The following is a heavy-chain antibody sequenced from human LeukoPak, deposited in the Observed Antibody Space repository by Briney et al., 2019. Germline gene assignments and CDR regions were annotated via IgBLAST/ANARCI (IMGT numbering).Heavy chain of an antibody. Sequence: GGSLRLSCAASGFTFSSYAMSWVRQAPGKGLEWVSAISGSGGSTYYADSVKGRFTISRDNSKNTLYLQMNSLRAEDTAVYYCAKAYYYDSSGYLSFGMDVWGQGTTVTVSS. CDR2: ISGSGGST. J-gene: IGHJ6*02. CDR3: AKAYYYDSSGYLSFGMDV. V-gene: IGHV3-23*01. CDR1: GFTFSSYA. D-gene: IGHD3-22*01.